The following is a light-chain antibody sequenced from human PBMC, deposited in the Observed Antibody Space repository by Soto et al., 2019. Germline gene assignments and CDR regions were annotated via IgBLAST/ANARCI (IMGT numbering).Light chain of an antibody. Sequence: QSVLTQPPSASGSPGQSVTISCTGTSSDVGGYNYVSWYQQHPGKAPKLIIYEVRERPSGVPDRFSGSKSGNTASLTVSGLQAEDESDYYCSSYAGSNNYVFGAGTKLTVL. J-gene: IGLJ1*01. CDR3: SSYAGSNNYV. CDR2: EVR. CDR1: SSDVGGYNY. V-gene: IGLV2-8*01.